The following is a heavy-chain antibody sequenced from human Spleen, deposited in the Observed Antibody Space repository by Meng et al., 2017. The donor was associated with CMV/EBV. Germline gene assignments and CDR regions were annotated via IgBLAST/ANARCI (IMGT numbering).Heavy chain of an antibody. Sequence: LSLTCAASGFTVSSNYMSWVRQAPGKGLVWVSRINPDGSVTTYADSVKGRFTISRDNAKNTVYLQMDNLRPEDTALYYCAIYGGRGGDFDNWGQGTRVTVSS. D-gene: IGHD4-23*01. CDR1: GFTVSSNY. CDR2: INPDGSVT. J-gene: IGHJ3*02. CDR3: AIYGGRGGDFDN. V-gene: IGHV3-74*01.